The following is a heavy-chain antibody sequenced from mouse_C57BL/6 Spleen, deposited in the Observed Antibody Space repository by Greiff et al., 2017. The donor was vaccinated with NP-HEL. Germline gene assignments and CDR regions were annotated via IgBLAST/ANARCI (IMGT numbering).Heavy chain of an antibody. D-gene: IGHD2-4*01. V-gene: IGHV1-31*01. CDR2: IYPYNGVS. CDR3: AGGMYDYDVDFDY. Sequence: LVESGPELVKPGASVKISCKASGYSFTGYYMHWVKQSHGNILDWIGYIYPYNGVSSYNQKFKGKATLTVDKSSSTAYMELRSLTSEDSAVYYCAGGMYDYDVDFDYWGQGTTLTVSS. CDR1: GYSFTGYY. J-gene: IGHJ2*01.